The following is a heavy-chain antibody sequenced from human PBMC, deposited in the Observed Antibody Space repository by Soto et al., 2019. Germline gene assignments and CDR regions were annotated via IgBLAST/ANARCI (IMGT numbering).Heavy chain of an antibody. Sequence: QVQLVESGGGVVQPGRSLRLSCAASGFTFSSYGMHWVRQAPGKGLEWVAVIWYDGGNKYYADSVKGRFTISRDNSKNTLYLQMNSLRAEDTAVYYCARGRGIPYGMDLWGQGTTVTVSS. V-gene: IGHV3-33*01. CDR2: IWYDGGNK. D-gene: IGHD6-13*01. CDR3: ARGRGIPYGMDL. J-gene: IGHJ6*02. CDR1: GFTFSSYG.